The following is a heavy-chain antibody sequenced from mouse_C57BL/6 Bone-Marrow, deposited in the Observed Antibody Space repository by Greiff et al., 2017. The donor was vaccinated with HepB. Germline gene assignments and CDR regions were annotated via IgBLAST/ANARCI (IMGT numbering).Heavy chain of an antibody. CDR2: INPSSGYT. Sequence: VKLMESGAELARPGASVKMSCKASGYTFTSYTMHWVKQRPGQGLEWIGYINPSSGYTKYNQKFKDKATLTADKSSSTAYMQLSSLTSEDSAVYYCAIWTTGSYYFDYWGQGTTLTVSS. V-gene: IGHV1-4*01. D-gene: IGHD1-1*01. CDR3: AIWTTGSYYFDY. J-gene: IGHJ2*01. CDR1: GYTFTSYT.